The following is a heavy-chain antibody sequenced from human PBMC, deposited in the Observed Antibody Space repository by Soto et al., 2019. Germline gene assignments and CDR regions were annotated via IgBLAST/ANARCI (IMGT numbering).Heavy chain of an antibody. CDR3: ARLNIAAAVYFAL. CDR1: GFAVSSNY. V-gene: IGHV3-66*04. Sequence: EVQLVESGGGLVQPGGSLRLSCAASGFAVSSNYMSWVRQAPGKGLEWVSVLYTGGSTYYAESVKGRFIISRDNSKNTLFLHITSLRADDTAMYYCARLNIAAAVYFALWGRGTLVTVSS. CDR2: LYTGGST. D-gene: IGHD6-13*01. J-gene: IGHJ2*01.